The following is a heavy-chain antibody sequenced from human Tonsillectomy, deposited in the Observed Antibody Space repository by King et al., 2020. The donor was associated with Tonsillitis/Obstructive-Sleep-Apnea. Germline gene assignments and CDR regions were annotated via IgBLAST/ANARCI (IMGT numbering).Heavy chain of an antibody. J-gene: IGHJ4*02. Sequence: EPQLVQSGGGLVQPGRSLRLSCGGSGFTFDDYAMHWVRQAPGKGLEWVSGISGSGGRTYYADSVKGRFTISRDNSKNTLYLQMNSLRAEDTAVYYCAKDFGYCSSTNCYTFDYWGQGTLVTVSS. D-gene: IGHD2-2*02. CDR1: GFTFDDYA. V-gene: IGHV3-23*04. CDR3: AKDFGYCSSTNCYTFDY. CDR2: ISGSGGRT.